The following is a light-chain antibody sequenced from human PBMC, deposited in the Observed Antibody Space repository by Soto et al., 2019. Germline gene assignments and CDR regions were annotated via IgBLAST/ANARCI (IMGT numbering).Light chain of an antibody. J-gene: IGKJ1*01. CDR2: GAS. Sequence: EVVMTQSPATLSVSPGERATLSCRASQSLSSNLAWYQQKPGQAPRLLIYGASTRATGVPARFSGSGSGKEFTLTISSLQSEDFAVYYCQQYNNWWTFGQGTKVEI. V-gene: IGKV3-15*01. CDR3: QQYNNWWT. CDR1: QSLSSN.